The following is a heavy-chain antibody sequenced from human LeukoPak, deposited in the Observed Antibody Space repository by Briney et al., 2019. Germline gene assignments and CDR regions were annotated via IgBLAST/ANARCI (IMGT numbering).Heavy chain of an antibody. D-gene: IGHD6-6*01. Sequence: MTSETLSLTCTVSGVSISIYYWSWIRQPPGKGLEWIGYIYNSESTYYNPSLKSRVTISLDTSKNQFSLRLNSVTAADTAVYYCARVKGSNWFDPWGQGTLVTVSS. V-gene: IGHV4-59*01. J-gene: IGHJ5*02. CDR1: GVSISIYY. CDR2: IYNSEST. CDR3: ARVKGSNWFDP.